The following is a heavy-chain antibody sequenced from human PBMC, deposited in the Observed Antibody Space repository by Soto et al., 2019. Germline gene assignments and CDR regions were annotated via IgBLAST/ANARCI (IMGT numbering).Heavy chain of an antibody. J-gene: IGHJ6*02. CDR3: ARASSERYSSGWQPYYYYAMDV. CDR2: IWSDGTNK. V-gene: IGHV3-33*01. Sequence: GSLRLSCAASGFTFSSYGMDWVRQAPGKGVGGVASIWSDGTNKYYTDSVKGRFTISGDDSRSPLYLQMNSLRADDSAVYSCARASSERYSSGWQPYYYYAMDVWGQGTTVTVSS. D-gene: IGHD6-19*01. CDR1: GFTFSSYG.